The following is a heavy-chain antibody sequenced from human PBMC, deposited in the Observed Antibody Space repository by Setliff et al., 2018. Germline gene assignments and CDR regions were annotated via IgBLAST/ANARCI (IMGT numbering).Heavy chain of an antibody. CDR1: GDSISRYY. V-gene: IGHV4-59*12. J-gene: IGHJ6*03. Sequence: PSETLSLTCTVSGDSISRYYWSWIRQPPGKGLEWIGYIDYSGSTNYNPSLKSRVTISLDTSKNQFSLTLSSVTAADTAVYYCARETTMTYYFYYMDVWGKGTTVTVSS. CDR2: IDYSGST. D-gene: IGHD4-17*01. CDR3: ARETTMTYYFYYMDV.